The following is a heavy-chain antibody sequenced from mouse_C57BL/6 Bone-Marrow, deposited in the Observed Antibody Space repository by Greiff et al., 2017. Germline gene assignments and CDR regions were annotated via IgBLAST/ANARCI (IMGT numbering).Heavy chain of an antibody. Sequence: VQLQQSGPELVKPGASVKIPCKASGYTFTDYNMDWVKQSHGKSLEWIGDINPNNGGTIYNQKFKGKATLTVDKSSSTAYMELRSLTSEDTAVYYCARNSYYGNLYAMDYWGQGTSVTVSS. CDR2: INPNNGGT. D-gene: IGHD2-10*01. J-gene: IGHJ4*01. CDR3: ARNSYYGNLYAMDY. CDR1: GYTFTDYN. V-gene: IGHV1-18*01.